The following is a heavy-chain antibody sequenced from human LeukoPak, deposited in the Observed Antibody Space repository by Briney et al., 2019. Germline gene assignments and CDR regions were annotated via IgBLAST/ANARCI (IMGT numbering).Heavy chain of an antibody. V-gene: IGHV5-51*01. J-gene: IGHJ4*02. CDR2: IYPGDSAT. Sequence: GESLKISCKGSGYSFTSYWIGWVRQMPGKGLEWMGIIYPGDSATRYSPSVQGQVTISADKSISTAYLQWSSLRASDTAIYYCARRWATVTTSGYFDYWGQGTLVTVSS. D-gene: IGHD4-11*01. CDR3: ARRWATVTTSGYFDY. CDR1: GYSFTSYW.